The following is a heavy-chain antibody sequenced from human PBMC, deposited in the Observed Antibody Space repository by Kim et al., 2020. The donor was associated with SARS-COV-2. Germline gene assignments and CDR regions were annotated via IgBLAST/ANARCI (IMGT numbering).Heavy chain of an antibody. V-gene: IGHV4-39*01. D-gene: IGHD2-2*01. CDR3: ARRSTSAVPISDNWYFDL. J-gene: IGHJ2*01. Sequence: KSRVTISVDTSKNQFSLKLSSVTAADTAVYYCARRSTSAVPISDNWYFDLWGRGTLVTVSS.